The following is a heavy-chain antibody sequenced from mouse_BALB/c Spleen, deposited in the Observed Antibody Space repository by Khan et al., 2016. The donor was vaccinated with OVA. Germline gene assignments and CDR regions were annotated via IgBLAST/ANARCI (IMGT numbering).Heavy chain of an antibody. Sequence: VQLQQSGPELVKPGASVKMSCKASGYTFTSYVMHWVKQKPGLGLEWIGYIYPFNDDTKYNEKFKGKATLTSDKSSSTAYMELSSLTSEDSAVYYCVPVGNYYVSFAYWGPGTLVPVSA. CDR1: GYTFTSYV. CDR2: IYPFNDDT. CDR3: VPVGNYYVSFAY. D-gene: IGHD1-1*01. J-gene: IGHJ3*01. V-gene: IGHV1S136*01.